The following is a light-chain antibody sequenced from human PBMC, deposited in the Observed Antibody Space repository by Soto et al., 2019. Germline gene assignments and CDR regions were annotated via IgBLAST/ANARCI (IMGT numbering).Light chain of an antibody. CDR2: GAS. V-gene: IGKV3-15*01. Sequence: EILLTQSPGTLSLSPGERSTLSCSASQSVSYYLAWYQHKPGQAPRLLISGASTRATGVPARFGGSGSGTEFALTITGLQSEDFTVYFCQQYNTRPQTFGQGTKVDIK. CDR1: QSVSYY. CDR3: QQYNTRPQT. J-gene: IGKJ1*01.